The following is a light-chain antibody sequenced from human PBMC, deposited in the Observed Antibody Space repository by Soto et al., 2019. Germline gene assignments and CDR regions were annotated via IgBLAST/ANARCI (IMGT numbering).Light chain of an antibody. V-gene: IGLV2-18*02. Sequence: QSALTQPPSVSGSPGQSVTISCTGTSSDVGSYYRVSWYQQSPGTAPKLMIYEVSNRPSGVPDRFSGSKSGNTASLTISGLQVEDEADYYCSSYTSSSTYVFGTGTKLTVL. CDR2: EVS. CDR1: SSDVGSYYR. J-gene: IGLJ1*01. CDR3: SSYTSSSTYV.